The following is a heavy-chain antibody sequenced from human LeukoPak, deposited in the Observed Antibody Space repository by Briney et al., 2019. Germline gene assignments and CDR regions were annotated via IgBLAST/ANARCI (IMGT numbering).Heavy chain of an antibody. J-gene: IGHJ4*02. CDR1: GFSFSNYG. CDR3: VPGDRIQLGFYFDY. V-gene: IGHV3-30*03. CDR2: ISSDGSNT. Sequence: GGSLRLSRAASGFSFSNYGMHWVRQAPGKGLEWVAVISSDGSNTYYADSVKGRFTISRDNSKNTLYLHVNSLRAEDTAVYYCVPGDRIQLGFYFDYWGQGTLVTVSS. D-gene: IGHD5-18*01.